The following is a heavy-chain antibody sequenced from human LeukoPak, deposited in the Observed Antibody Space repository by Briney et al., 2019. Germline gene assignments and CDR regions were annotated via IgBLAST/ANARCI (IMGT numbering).Heavy chain of an antibody. CDR2: IYYSGST. Sequence: SETLSLTCTVSGGSISSSSYYWGWIRQPPGKGLEWIGSIYYSGSTYYNPSLKSRVTISVDTSKNQFSLKLSSVTAADTAVYYCARQVHGGYYYYMDLWGKGTTVTVSS. CDR3: ARQVHGGYYYYMDL. J-gene: IGHJ6*03. V-gene: IGHV4-39*01. CDR1: GGSISSSSYY. D-gene: IGHD3-10*01.